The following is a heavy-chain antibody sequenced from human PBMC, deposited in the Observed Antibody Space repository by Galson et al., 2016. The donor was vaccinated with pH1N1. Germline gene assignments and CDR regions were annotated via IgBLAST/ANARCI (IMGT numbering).Heavy chain of an antibody. CDR1: GFTFSSYP. J-gene: IGHJ4*02. Sequence: SLRLSCAASGFTFSSYPMHWVRQAPGKGLEWVAVVLYDGSYKFYADSVKGRFTISRDNSNNALFLQMSSLRPEDTAVYYCARGDEDWGDYFDIWGQGTLVTVSS. V-gene: IGHV3-30*04. CDR2: VLYDGSYK. CDR3: ARGDEDWGDYFDI. D-gene: IGHD3/OR15-3a*01.